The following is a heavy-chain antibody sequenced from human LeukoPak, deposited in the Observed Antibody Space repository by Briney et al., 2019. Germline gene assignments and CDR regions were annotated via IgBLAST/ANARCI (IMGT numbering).Heavy chain of an antibody. CDR1: GFTFDDYA. Sequence: PGGSLRLSCVASGFTFDDYAMHWVRRAPGKGLEWVSGIRWNSGTIGYADSVKGRFTISRDNAKNSLYLQMNSLRADDMALYYCAKGRSALSGDFDIWGQGAMVTVSS. J-gene: IGHJ3*02. V-gene: IGHV3-9*03. CDR3: AKGRSALSGDFDI. CDR2: IRWNSGTI. D-gene: IGHD2-21*01.